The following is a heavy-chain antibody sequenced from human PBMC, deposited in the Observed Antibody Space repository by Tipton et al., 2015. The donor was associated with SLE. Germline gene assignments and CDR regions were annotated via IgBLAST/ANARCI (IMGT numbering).Heavy chain of an antibody. Sequence: SLRLSCAASGFTFSHYWMTWVRQAPGKGPEWLANIKHDGGETYYVDSVKGRFTISRDNAKKSLYLQMNSLRAEDTAVYYCARHWGGDCSRAFDIWGQGTIVTVSS. CDR3: ARHWGGDCSRAFDI. D-gene: IGHD2-21*01. CDR1: GFTFSHYW. V-gene: IGHV3-7*01. J-gene: IGHJ3*02. CDR2: IKHDGGET.